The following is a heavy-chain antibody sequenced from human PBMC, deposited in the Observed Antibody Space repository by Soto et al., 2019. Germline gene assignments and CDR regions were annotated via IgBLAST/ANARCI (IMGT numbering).Heavy chain of an antibody. D-gene: IGHD4-17*01. Sequence: QVQLAESGGGVVQPGRSLRLSCVGSGLRFSDYGMHWVRQAPGKGLEWVAMMSFDGTYKYYADSVKGRFIISRDNSKNRLYLQMNSLRAEDTAVYYCAKDRRDGEYNSVYDFWGQGTLVTVSS. CDR2: MSFDGTYK. J-gene: IGHJ4*02. CDR3: AKDRRDGEYNSVYDF. CDR1: GLRFSDYG. V-gene: IGHV3-30*18.